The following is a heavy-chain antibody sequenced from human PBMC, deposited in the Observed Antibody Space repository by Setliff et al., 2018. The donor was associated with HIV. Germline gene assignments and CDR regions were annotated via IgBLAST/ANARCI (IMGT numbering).Heavy chain of an antibody. CDR1: GGSISSHC. D-gene: IGHD1-7*01. CDR2: IYSSGSI. V-gene: IGHV4-59*11. Sequence: SETLSLTCTVSGGSISSHCWGWIRQSPGKALEWIGYIYSSGSIIYNPSLKSRVTMSVDRPNNHFSLRLTSVTAADTAVYFCARTNRWELLSPYFDAWGQGTLVTVSS. J-gene: IGHJ4*02. CDR3: ARTNRWELLSPYFDA.